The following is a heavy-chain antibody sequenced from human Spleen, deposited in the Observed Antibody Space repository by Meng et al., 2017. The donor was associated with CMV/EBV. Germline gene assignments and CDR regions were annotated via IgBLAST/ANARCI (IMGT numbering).Heavy chain of an antibody. J-gene: IGHJ4*02. D-gene: IGHD3-3*01. V-gene: IGHV3-7*01. CDR1: GFTFSSYW. Sequence: GESLKISCAASGFTFSSYWMSWVRQAPGKGLEWVANIKQDGSEKYYVDSVKGRFTISRDNAKNTLYLQIISLRVEDTAMYYCARAGVDRLEDDYFDYWGQGTLVTVSS. CDR3: ARAGVDRLEDDYFDY. CDR2: IKQDGSEK.